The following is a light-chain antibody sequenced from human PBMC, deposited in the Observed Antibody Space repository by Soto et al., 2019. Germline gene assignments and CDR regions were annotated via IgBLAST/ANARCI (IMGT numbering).Light chain of an antibody. J-gene: IGKJ5*01. CDR1: QSISTT. V-gene: IGKV3-15*01. CDR3: QQYNNWPIT. Sequence: EIVLTQSPFTLSVSPGERATLSCRASQSISTTLVWYQQKPGQAPRLLIYGASTRATGVPARFSGSGSGTEFTLTISSLQSEDFAVYYCQQYNNWPITFGQGTRLEIK. CDR2: GAS.